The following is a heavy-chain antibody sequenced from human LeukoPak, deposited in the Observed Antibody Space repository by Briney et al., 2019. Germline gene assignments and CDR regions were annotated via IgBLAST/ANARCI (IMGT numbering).Heavy chain of an antibody. D-gene: IGHD6-19*01. J-gene: IGHJ3*02. V-gene: IGHV3-74*01. Sequence: GGSLRLSCAASGFTFSRYAMHWVRQAPGEGLVWVSRIRRDGSSATYADSVKGRFTTSRDNAKNSLYLQMNSLRAEDTALYYCAKVIFSGSGIDYDAFDIWGQGTMVTVSS. CDR3: AKVIFSGSGIDYDAFDI. CDR2: IRRDGSSA. CDR1: GFTFSRYA.